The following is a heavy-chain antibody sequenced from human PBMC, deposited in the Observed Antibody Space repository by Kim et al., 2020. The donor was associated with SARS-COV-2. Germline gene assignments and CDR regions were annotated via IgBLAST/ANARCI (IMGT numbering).Heavy chain of an antibody. CDR2: IYNSENT. Sequence: SETLSLTCSVSGASTSSGDYYWSWIRQLPGKGLEWIGYIYNSENTYYNQSLKSRVTISVDASKNQFSLTLNSVTAADTAVYFCARQKITMIDFWGLGTLVTVSS. CDR3: ARQKITMIDF. D-gene: IGHD3-22*01. J-gene: IGHJ4*02. CDR1: GASTSSGDYY. V-gene: IGHV4-31*03.